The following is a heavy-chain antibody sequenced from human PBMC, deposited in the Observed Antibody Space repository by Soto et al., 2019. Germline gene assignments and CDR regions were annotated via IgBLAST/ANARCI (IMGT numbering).Heavy chain of an antibody. J-gene: IGHJ3*02. V-gene: IGHV4-59*12. CDR2: IYYSGST. CDR1: GGSISSYY. D-gene: IGHD3-22*01. Sequence: SETLSLTCTVSGGSISSYYWSWIRQPPGKGLEWIGYIYYSGSTNYNPSLKSRVTISVDTSKNQFSLKLSSVTAADTAVYYCARSMAMGYYDYQDAFDIWGQGTMVTVSS. CDR3: ARSMAMGYYDYQDAFDI.